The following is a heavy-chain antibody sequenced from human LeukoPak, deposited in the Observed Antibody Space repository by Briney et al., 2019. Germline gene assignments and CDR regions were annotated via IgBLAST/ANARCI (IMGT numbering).Heavy chain of an antibody. D-gene: IGHD4-17*01. CDR3: AKYGDYDLIVVGAFAI. CDR2: ISGDGGST. Sequence: PGGSLRLSCAASGFTFDDYAMHWVRQAPGKGLEWVSRISGDGGSTYYADSVKGRFTISRDNSKNSLYLQMNSLRTEDTALYYCAKYGDYDLIVVGAFAIWGQGTMVTVSS. J-gene: IGHJ3*02. V-gene: IGHV3-43*02. CDR1: GFTFDDYA.